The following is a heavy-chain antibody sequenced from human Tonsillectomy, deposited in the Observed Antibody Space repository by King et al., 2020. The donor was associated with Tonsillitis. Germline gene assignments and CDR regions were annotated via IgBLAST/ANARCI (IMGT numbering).Heavy chain of an antibody. V-gene: IGHV4-4*07. D-gene: IGHD7-27*01. CDR1: GGSISSYY. CDR2: IYTSGST. Sequence: QLQESGPGLVKPSETLSLTCTVSGGSISSYYWSWIRQPAGKGLEWIGRIYTSGSTNYNPSLKSRVTMSVDTSKNQVSLKLSTLTAADPAVYYCARDRSLGYYFDYWGQGTLVTVSS. CDR3: ARDRSLGYYFDY. J-gene: IGHJ4*02.